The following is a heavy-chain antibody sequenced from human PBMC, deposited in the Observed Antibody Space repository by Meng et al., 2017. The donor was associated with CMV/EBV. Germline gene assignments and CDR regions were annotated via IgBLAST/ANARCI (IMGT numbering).Heavy chain of an antibody. CDR3: AKGKPSSSANFDY. CDR2: IYSGGSST. D-gene: IGHD6-6*01. CDR1: GFTFSSYA. J-gene: IGHJ4*02. Sequence: CAASGFTFSSYAMSWVRQAPGKGLEWVSVIYSGGSSTYYADSVKGRFTISRDNSKNTLYLQMNSLRAEDTAVYYCAKGKPSSSANFDYWGQGTLVTVSS. V-gene: IGHV3-23*03.